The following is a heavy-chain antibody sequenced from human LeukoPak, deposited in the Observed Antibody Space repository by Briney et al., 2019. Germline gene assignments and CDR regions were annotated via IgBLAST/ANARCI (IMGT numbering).Heavy chain of an antibody. V-gene: IGHV3-23*01. CDR1: GLSFYPYS. Sequence: AGGSLRLSWEGSGLSFYPYSASLIRQAPGKGLEWVSSVKGTGANTHYADSVKGRFSISRDNSKNTLYLMLNSLSAEDTALYYCGRDPNGDYLGAFDFRGQGTLVTVSS. J-gene: IGHJ3*01. CDR2: VKGTGANT. D-gene: IGHD4-17*01. CDR3: GRDPNGDYLGAFDF.